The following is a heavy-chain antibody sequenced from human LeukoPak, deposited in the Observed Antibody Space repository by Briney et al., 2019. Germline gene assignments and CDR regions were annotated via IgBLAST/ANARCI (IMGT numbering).Heavy chain of an antibody. V-gene: IGHV1-46*01. CDR2: INPSGGST. CDR3: ARAGESRDIVVVPAAPFDY. D-gene: IGHD2-2*01. J-gene: IGHJ4*02. Sequence: ASVKVSCKASGYTFTSYYMHWVRQAPGQGLEWMGIINPSGGSTSCAQKFQGRVTMTRDTSTSTVYTELSSLRSEDTAVYYCARAGESRDIVVVPAAPFDYWGQGTLVTVSS. CDR1: GYTFTSYY.